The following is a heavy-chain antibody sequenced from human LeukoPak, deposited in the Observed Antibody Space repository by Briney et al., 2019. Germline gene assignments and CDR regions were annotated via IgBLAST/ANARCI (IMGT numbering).Heavy chain of an antibody. V-gene: IGHV1-46*01. CDR3: ARGQANRLLWVGESLSNISPFDY. Sequence: ASVKVSCKASGYTFTSYYMHWVRQAPGQGLEWMGIINPSGGSTSYAQKFQGRVTMTRDMSTSTVYMELSSLRSDDTAVYYCARGQANRLLWVGESLSNISPFDYWGQGTLVTVSS. D-gene: IGHD3-10*01. CDR1: GYTFTSYY. J-gene: IGHJ4*02. CDR2: INPSGGST.